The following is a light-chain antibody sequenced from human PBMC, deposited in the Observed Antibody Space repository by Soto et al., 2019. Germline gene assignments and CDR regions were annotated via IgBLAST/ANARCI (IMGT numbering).Light chain of an antibody. CDR3: QQYNSYRA. CDR2: KAS. CDR1: QSIDTW. J-gene: IGKJ1*01. V-gene: IGKV1-5*03. Sequence: DIQMTQSPSTLSASVGDTVTITCRASQSIDTWLAWHQQKPGRAPKLLISKASTLESGVPSRFSGSGSRTDFTLTISGLQPDDFAIYYCQQYNSYRAFGQGTKVDSK.